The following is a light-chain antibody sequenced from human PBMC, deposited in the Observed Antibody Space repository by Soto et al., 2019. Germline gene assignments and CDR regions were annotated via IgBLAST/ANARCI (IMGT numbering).Light chain of an antibody. CDR1: QSISSW. CDR3: QQYNSYWT. V-gene: IGKV1-5*01. Sequence: DIQMTQSPSTLSASVGARVTITCRASQSISSWLAWYQQNPGKAPKLLIYDASSLESGVPSRFSGSGSGTEFTLTISSLQPDDFATYFCQQYNSYWTFGQGTKVEI. CDR2: DAS. J-gene: IGKJ1*01.